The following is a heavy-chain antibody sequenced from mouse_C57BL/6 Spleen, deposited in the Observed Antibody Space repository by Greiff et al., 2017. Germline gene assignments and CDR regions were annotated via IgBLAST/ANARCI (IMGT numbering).Heavy chain of an antibody. V-gene: IGHV1-64*01. J-gene: IGHJ1*03. Sequence: VQLQQPGAELVKPGASVKLSCKASGYTFTSYWMHWVKQRPGQGLEWIGMIHPNSGSTNYNEKFKSKATLTVDKSSSTAYMHLSSLTSEDSAVYYCARGGYDGYYEYFDVWGTGTTVTVSS. CDR3: ARGGYDGYYEYFDV. CDR1: GYTFTSYW. CDR2: IHPNSGST. D-gene: IGHD2-3*01.